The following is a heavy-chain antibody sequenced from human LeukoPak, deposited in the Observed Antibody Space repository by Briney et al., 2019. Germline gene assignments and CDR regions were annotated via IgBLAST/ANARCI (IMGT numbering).Heavy chain of an antibody. CDR1: GGSISSGSYY. Sequence: PSETLSLTCTVSGGSISSGSYYWSWIRQPAGKGLEWIGRIYTSGSTNYNPSLKSRVTISVDTSKNQFSLKLSSVTAADTAVYYCARAVTMVRGGEGTYYYYYYMDVWGKGTTVTISS. CDR2: IYTSGST. J-gene: IGHJ6*03. CDR3: ARAVTMVRGGEGTYYYYYYMDV. V-gene: IGHV4-61*02. D-gene: IGHD3-10*01.